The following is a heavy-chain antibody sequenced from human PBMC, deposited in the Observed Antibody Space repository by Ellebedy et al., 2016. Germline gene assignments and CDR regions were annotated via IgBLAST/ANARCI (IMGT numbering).Heavy chain of an antibody. V-gene: IGHV3-23*01. D-gene: IGHD3-10*01. CDR3: AKSPPWYYGSGTNPYYMDV. Sequence: GGSLRLSXAASGFTFSSYAMSWVRQAPGKGLEWVSAISGSGGSTYYADSVKGRFTISRDNSKNTLYLQMNSLRAEDTAVYYCAKSPPWYYGSGTNPYYMDVWGKGTTVTVSS. CDR1: GFTFSSYA. J-gene: IGHJ6*03. CDR2: ISGSGGST.